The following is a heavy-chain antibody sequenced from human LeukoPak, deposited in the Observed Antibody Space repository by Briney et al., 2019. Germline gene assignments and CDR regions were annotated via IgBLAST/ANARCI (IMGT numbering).Heavy chain of an antibody. V-gene: IGHV4-34*01. CDR2: INHSGRT. D-gene: IGHD4-17*01. Sequence: PSETLSLTCAVYGGSFSGYYWSWIRQPPGKGLEWIGEINHSGRTNYNPSLKSRVTISVDTSKNQFSLKLSSVTAADTAVYYCARGKTTVTVYYYYGMDVWGQGTTVTVSS. CDR3: ARGKTTVTVYYYYGMDV. J-gene: IGHJ6*02. CDR1: GGSFSGYY.